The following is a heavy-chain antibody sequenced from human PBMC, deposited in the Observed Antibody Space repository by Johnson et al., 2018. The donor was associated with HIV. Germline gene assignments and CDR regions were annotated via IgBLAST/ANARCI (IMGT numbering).Heavy chain of an antibody. CDR2: ISRSGSTI. Sequence: QVQLVESGGGLIQPGGSLRLSCAASGFTFSDDYMSWIRQAPGKGLEWVSYISRSGSTITYADFVKGRFTISRDNGRNSLYLQMNSLRAEDTAVYYCARKGDAFDIWGQGTKVTVSS. V-gene: IGHV3-11*01. CDR3: ARKGDAFDI. J-gene: IGHJ3*02. CDR1: GFTFSDDY.